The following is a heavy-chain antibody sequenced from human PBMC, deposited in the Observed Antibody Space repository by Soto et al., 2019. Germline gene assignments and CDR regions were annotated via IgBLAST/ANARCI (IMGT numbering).Heavy chain of an antibody. CDR1: GGSISSYY. V-gene: IGHV4-59*12. CDR2: IYYSGST. J-gene: IGHJ4*02. CDR3: ARVYMVRGTIIRYFDY. Sequence: SETLSLTCTVSGGSISSYYWSWIRQPPGKGLKWIGYIYYSGSTNYNPSLKSRVTISVDTSKNQFSLKLSSVTAADTAVYYCARVYMVRGTIIRYFDYWGQGTLVTVSS. D-gene: IGHD3-10*01.